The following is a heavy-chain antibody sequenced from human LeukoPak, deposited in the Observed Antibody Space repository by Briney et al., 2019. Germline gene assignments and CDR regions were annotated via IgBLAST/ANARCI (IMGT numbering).Heavy chain of an antibody. J-gene: IGHJ6*02. CDR2: ISSSGSTI. Sequence: GGSLRLSCAASGFTFSDYYMSWIRQAPGKGLEWVSYISSSGSTIYYADSVKGRFTISRDNAKNSLYLQMNSLRAEDMAVYYCARDDIVVVPAAHYYYYGMDVWGQGTTVTVSS. V-gene: IGHV3-11*01. D-gene: IGHD2-2*01. CDR1: GFTFSDYY. CDR3: ARDDIVVVPAAHYYYYGMDV.